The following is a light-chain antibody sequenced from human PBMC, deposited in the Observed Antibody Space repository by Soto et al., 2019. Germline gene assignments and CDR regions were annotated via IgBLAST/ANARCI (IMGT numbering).Light chain of an antibody. Sequence: QSVLTQPPSVSAAPGQTVTISCSGSSSNIGNNYVSWYQHLPGAAPKLLVCENDKRPSGIPDRFSGSKSGTSATLGITGLQTGDEADYYCGTWDSSLSSYVFGTGTKLTVL. J-gene: IGLJ1*01. CDR3: GTWDSSLSSYV. CDR1: SSNIGNNY. V-gene: IGLV1-51*02. CDR2: END.